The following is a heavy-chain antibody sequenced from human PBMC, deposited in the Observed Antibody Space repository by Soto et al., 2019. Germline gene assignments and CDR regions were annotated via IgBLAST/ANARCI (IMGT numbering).Heavy chain of an antibody. CDR1: GFSFTTSSVG. V-gene: IGHV2-5*02. CDR2: IYWDDDK. CDR3: AHVYCAASGTRYYFDY. Sequence: QITLTESGPTLVKPTQTLTLTCTFSGFSFTTSSVGVGWIRQPPGKALEFLALIYWDDDKRLSPSLKNRLTITKDTSKNQVVVTMTNMDPEDTATYFCAHVYCAASGTRYYFDYWGQGTLVTVSS. D-gene: IGHD2-8*02. J-gene: IGHJ4*02.